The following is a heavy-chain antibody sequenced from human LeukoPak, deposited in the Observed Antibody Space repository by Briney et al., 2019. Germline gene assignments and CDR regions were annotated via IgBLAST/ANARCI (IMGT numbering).Heavy chain of an antibody. V-gene: IGHV4-34*01. Sequence: PGGSLRLSCAASGFTFSSYWMHWVRQAPGKGLEWIGEINHSGSTNYNPSLKSRVTISVDTSKNQFSLKLSSVTAADTAVYYCARVGYNSSWIDYWGQGTLVTVSS. CDR2: INHSGST. D-gene: IGHD6-13*01. CDR3: ARVGYNSSWIDY. CDR1: GFTFSSYW. J-gene: IGHJ4*02.